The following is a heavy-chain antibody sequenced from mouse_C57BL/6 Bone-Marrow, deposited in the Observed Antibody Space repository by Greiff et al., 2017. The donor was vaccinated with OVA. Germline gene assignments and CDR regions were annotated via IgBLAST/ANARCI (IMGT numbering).Heavy chain of an antibody. CDR1: GYAFTNYL. V-gene: IGHV1-54*01. CDR2: INPGSGGT. D-gene: IGHD2-4*01. Sequence: QVQLQQSGAELVRPGTSVKVSCKASGYAFTNYLIEWVKQRPGQGLEWIGVINPGSGGTNYNEKFKGKATLTADKSSSTAYMQLSSLTSEDSAVYVSASYYDYLWFAYWGQGTLVTVSA. CDR3: ASYYDYLWFAY. J-gene: IGHJ3*01.